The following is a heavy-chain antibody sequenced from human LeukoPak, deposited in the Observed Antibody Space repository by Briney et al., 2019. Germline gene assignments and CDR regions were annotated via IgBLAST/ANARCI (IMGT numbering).Heavy chain of an antibody. V-gene: IGHV1-18*04. CDR2: IGAYNGDT. CDR3: TIDHWRGDDSTVFEY. Sequence: GASVTVSCTPSGYTFNSFGISWVRQAPGQGLEWMGWIGAYNGDTNYAQKFQGRVTMTTDTSTSTAYMDLRSLRSDDTAVYYCTIDHWRGDDSTVFEYRGQGTLVTVSS. D-gene: IGHD2-21*02. CDR1: GYTFNSFG. J-gene: IGHJ4*02.